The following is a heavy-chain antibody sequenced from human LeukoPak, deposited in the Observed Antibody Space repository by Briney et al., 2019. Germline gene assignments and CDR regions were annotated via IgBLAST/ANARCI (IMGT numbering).Heavy chain of an antibody. D-gene: IGHD6-13*01. CDR1: GFTFSSYS. V-gene: IGHV3-48*01. Sequence: PGGSLRLSCAASGFTFSSYSMNWVRQAPGKGLEWVSYISSSSSTIYYADSVKGRFTISRDNAKNSLYLQMNSLRAEDTAVYYCASSIVAAGTSPFDYWGQGTLVTVSS. CDR2: ISSSSSTI. J-gene: IGHJ4*02. CDR3: ASSIVAAGTSPFDY.